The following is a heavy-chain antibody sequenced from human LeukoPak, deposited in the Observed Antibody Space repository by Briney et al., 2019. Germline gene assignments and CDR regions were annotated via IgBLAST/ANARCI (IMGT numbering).Heavy chain of an antibody. Sequence: RGSLRLSCAASGFTFSSYGMHWVRQAPGKGLEWVAFIRYDGSNKYYADSVKGRFTISRDNSKNTLYLQMNSLRAEDTAVYYCAKDPPYTAMSPRFDYWGQGTLVTVPS. CDR2: IRYDGSNK. V-gene: IGHV3-30*02. J-gene: IGHJ4*02. CDR3: AKDPPYTAMSPRFDY. CDR1: GFTFSSYG. D-gene: IGHD5-18*01.